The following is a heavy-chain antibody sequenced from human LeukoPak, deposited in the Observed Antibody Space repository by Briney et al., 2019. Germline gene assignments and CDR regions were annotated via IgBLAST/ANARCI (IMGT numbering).Heavy chain of an antibody. V-gene: IGHV3-15*01. Sequence: GGSLRLSCAASGFSFSNAWMSWVRQASGKWLEWVGRIKSKTDGGTIHYAAPVKGRFTISRDDSKNMVFLQMNSLNTEDTAVYYCCRGWLDYWGQGTLVAVSS. D-gene: IGHD2-15*01. CDR2: IKSKTDGGTI. CDR3: CRGWLDY. J-gene: IGHJ4*02. CDR1: GFSFSNAW.